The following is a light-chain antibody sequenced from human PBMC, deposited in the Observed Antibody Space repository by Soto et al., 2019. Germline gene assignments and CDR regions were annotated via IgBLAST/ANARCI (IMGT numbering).Light chain of an antibody. CDR3: QNYNSALP. V-gene: IGKV1-27*01. J-gene: IGKJ5*01. CDR1: QGISSY. CDR2: AAS. Sequence: DIQMTQSPSSLSASVGDRVTITCRASQGISSYLSWYQQKPGKVPKLLIFAASTLQSGVPSRFSGSGSGTDFTLTISSLQPEDVATYYCQNYNSALPFGQGTRLEIK.